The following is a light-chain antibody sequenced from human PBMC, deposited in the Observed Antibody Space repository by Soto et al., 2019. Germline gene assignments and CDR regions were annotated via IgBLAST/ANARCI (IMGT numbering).Light chain of an antibody. J-gene: IGLJ1*01. CDR2: GVT. Sequence: QSALTQPASVSGSPGQSITISCTGTSSDVGAYNYVSWYQQHPGEAPKLIIYGVTNRPSGVSYRFSGSKSDYTASLTISGLQADDEADDYFSSYSSSLFYVFGRGNKV. CDR3: SSYSSSLFYV. V-gene: IGLV2-14*01. CDR1: SSDVGAYNY.